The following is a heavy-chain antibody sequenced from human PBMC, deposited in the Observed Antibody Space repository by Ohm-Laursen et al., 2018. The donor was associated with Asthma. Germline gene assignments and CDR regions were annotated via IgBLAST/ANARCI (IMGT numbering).Heavy chain of an antibody. Sequence: SLRLSCTASKFTFSNHWMNWVRQAPGKGLEWVANINPDGRETRHGDSVKGRFTISRDNAKDSLSLQMNSLRVEDTAVYCCANLYDILTGRYYYGMDVWGQGTTVTVSS. V-gene: IGHV3-7*01. CDR3: ANLYDILTGRYYYGMDV. CDR1: KFTFSNHW. CDR2: INPDGRET. J-gene: IGHJ6*02. D-gene: IGHD3-9*01.